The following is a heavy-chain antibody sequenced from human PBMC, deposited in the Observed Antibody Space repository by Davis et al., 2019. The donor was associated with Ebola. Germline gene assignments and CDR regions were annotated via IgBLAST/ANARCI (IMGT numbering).Heavy chain of an antibody. CDR1: GGSINSDDYY. CDR3: AREPAFSSSWYADY. V-gene: IGHV4-39*07. Sequence: SETLSLTCTVSGGSINSDDYYWGWIRQPPGKGLEWIGTIYHNGRTYYNPSLKSRVTTSADMSKNQFSLKVRSVTAADTAVYYCAREPAFSSSWYADYWGQGTLVTVSS. J-gene: IGHJ4*02. CDR2: IYHNGRT. D-gene: IGHD6-13*01.